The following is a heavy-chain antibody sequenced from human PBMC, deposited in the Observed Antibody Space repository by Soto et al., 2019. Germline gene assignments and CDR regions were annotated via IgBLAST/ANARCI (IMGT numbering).Heavy chain of an antibody. Sequence: GGALRLSCAASGFTFSSYNMHWVRQAPGKGLEWISFITTSIATRHYADSVRGRFTISRDNAKNSLYLQMNSLRAEDTAVYYCARVPASSGWHYDYWGQGTLVTVSS. D-gene: IGHD6-19*01. CDR3: ARVPASSGWHYDY. CDR1: GFTFSSYN. V-gene: IGHV3-48*01. J-gene: IGHJ4*02. CDR2: ITTSIATR.